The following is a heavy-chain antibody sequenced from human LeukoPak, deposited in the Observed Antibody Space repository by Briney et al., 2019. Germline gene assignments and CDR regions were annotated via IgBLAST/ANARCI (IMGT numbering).Heavy chain of an antibody. Sequence: GGSLRLSCAASGFTVSSNYMSWVRQAPGKGLERVSVIYSGGSTYYADSVKGRFTISRDNSKNTLYLQMNSLRAEDTAVYYCARGAPEGYCSSTSCPSDYWGQGTLVTVSS. CDR2: IYSGGST. D-gene: IGHD2-2*01. J-gene: IGHJ4*02. CDR1: GFTVSSNY. V-gene: IGHV3-53*01. CDR3: ARGAPEGYCSSTSCPSDY.